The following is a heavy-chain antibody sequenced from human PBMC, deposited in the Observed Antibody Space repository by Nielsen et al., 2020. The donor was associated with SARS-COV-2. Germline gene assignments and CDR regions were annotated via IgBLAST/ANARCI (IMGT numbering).Heavy chain of an antibody. CDR1: GFTFSSYW. CDR2: INSDGSST. CDR3: ARDEGYCSGGSCPKDH. D-gene: IGHD2-15*01. Sequence: GESLKISCAASGFTFSSYWMHWVRQAPGKGLVWVSRINSDGSSTSYADSVKGRFTISRDNAKNTLYLQMNSLRAEDTAVYYCARDEGYCSGGSCPKDHWGQGTLVTVSS. J-gene: IGHJ4*02. V-gene: IGHV3-74*01.